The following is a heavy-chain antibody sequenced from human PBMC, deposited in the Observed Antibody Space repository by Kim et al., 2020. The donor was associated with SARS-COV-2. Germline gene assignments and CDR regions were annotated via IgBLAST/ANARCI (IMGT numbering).Heavy chain of an antibody. CDR1: GFIFSNAW. D-gene: IGHD1-26*01. V-gene: IGHV3-15*01. CDR3: NTYGSLVRAFDI. CDR2: IKSKTDGGTT. J-gene: IGHJ3*02. Sequence: GGSLRLSCAASGFIFSNAWMSWVRQAPGKGLEWVGGIKSKTDGGTTDYAAPGKGSFSISKADSKNKLHLKMNSPKTEDTADYACNTYGSLVRAFDIWG.